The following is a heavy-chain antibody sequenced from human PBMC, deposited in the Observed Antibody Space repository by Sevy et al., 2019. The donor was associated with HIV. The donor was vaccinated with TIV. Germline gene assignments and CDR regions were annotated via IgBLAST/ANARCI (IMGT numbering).Heavy chain of an antibody. CDR1: GFTFSIYA. CDR2: LSGSGGST. CDR3: AKDQGDYVWGTFRDY. D-gene: IGHD3-16*02. J-gene: IGHJ4*02. Sequence: GGSLRLSCAASGFTFSIYAMSWVRQAPGKGLEWVSGLSGSGGSTYYADSVKGRFTISRDNSKNTLYLHMNSLRAEDTAVYYCAKDQGDYVWGTFRDYWGQGTLVTVSS. V-gene: IGHV3-23*01.